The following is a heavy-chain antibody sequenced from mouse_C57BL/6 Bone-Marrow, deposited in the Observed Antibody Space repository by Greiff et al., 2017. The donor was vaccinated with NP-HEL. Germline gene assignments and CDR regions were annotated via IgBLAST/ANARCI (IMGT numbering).Heavy chain of an antibody. CDR2: IYPGSGST. V-gene: IGHV1-55*01. D-gene: IGHD1-1*01. CDR1: GYTFTSYW. Sequence: QVQLKQPGAELVKPGASVKMSCKASGYTFTSYWITWVKQRPGQGLEWIGDIYPGSGSTNYNEKFKSKATLTVDTSSSTAYMQLSSLTSEDSAVYYCARWRAITTVYGAMDYWGQGTSVTVSS. J-gene: IGHJ4*01. CDR3: ARWRAITTVYGAMDY.